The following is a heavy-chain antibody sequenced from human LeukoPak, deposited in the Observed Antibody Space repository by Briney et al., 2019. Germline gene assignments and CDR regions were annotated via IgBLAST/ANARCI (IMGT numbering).Heavy chain of an antibody. CDR3: ARQELGYCTNGVCRNYYYYGMDV. D-gene: IGHD2-8*01. CDR2: IYPGDSDT. V-gene: IGHV5-51*01. J-gene: IGHJ6*02. CDR1: GYSFTSYW. Sequence: GESLQISCKGSGYSFTSYWIGWVRQMPGKGLEWMGIIYPGDSDTRYSPSFQGQVTISADKSISTAYLQWSSLKASDTAMYYCARQELGYCTNGVCRNYYYYGMDVWGQGTTVTVSS.